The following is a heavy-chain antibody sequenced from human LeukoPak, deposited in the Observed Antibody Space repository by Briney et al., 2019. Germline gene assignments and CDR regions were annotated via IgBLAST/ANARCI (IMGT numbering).Heavy chain of an antibody. V-gene: IGHV4-59*01. Sequence: PSETLSLTCTVSGGSISSYYWSWIRQPPGKGLEWIGYIYYSGSTNYNPSLKSRVTISVDTSKNQFSLKLSSVTAADTAVYYCARSLSYFDWFYDYWGQGTLVTVSS. J-gene: IGHJ4*02. CDR1: GGSISSYY. D-gene: IGHD3-9*01. CDR2: IYYSGST. CDR3: ARSLSYFDWFYDY.